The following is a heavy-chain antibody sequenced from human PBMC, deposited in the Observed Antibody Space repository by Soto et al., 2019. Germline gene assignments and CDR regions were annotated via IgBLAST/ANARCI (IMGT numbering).Heavy chain of an antibody. Sequence: VQLLESGGGLVQPGGSLRLSCAASGFTFSNYAMSWVRQAPGKGLEWVAVISYDGSNKYYADSVKGRFTISRDNSKNTLYLQMNSLRAEDTAVYYCASSSDYYGSGKFDPWGQGTLVTVSS. CDR1: GFTFSNYA. CDR2: ISYDGSNK. CDR3: ASSSDYYGSGKFDP. J-gene: IGHJ5*02. V-gene: IGHV3-30-3*01. D-gene: IGHD3-10*01.